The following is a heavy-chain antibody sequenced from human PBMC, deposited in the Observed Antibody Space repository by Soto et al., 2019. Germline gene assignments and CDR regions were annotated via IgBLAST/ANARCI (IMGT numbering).Heavy chain of an antibody. V-gene: IGHV1-58*01. D-gene: IGHD3-22*01. Sequence: SVKVSCKASGFTFTSSAVQWVRQARGQRLEWIGWIVVGSGNTNYAQKFQERVTITRDMSTSTAYMELSSLRSEDTAVYYCAADPRASSGYLLDAFDIWGQGTMVTVSS. CDR1: GFTFTSSA. CDR2: IVVGSGNT. CDR3: AADPRASSGYLLDAFDI. J-gene: IGHJ3*02.